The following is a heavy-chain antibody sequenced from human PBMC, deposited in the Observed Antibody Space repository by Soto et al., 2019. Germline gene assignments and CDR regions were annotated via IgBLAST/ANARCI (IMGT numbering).Heavy chain of an antibody. CDR3: ARVLAGVKATYNWNGPEI. Sequence: QVQLVQSGAEVKKPGASVKVSCKASGDTFTSDDISWVRQATGQGLEWMGWMNPYSGNTGYAQKFQGRVTMTRNTSISTAYMELSSLTSEDTAVYYCARVLAGVKATYNWNGPEIWGQGTIVTVSS. J-gene: IGHJ3*02. CDR2: MNPYSGNT. CDR1: GDTFTSDD. V-gene: IGHV1-8*01. D-gene: IGHD1-1*01.